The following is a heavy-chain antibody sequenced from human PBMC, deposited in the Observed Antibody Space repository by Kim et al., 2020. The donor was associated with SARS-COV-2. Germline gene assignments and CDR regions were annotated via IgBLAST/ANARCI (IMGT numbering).Heavy chain of an antibody. Sequence: ASVKVSCKASGYTLTSYAMHWVRQAPGQRFEWMGWINSGNDNTKYSQKFQGRVTITRDTSASTAYMELSSLRSEDTAVYYCVRGSGSGYWVSLAYYFDSWGQGTLVTVSS. J-gene: IGHJ4*02. CDR2: INSGNDNT. V-gene: IGHV1-3*01. CDR1: GYTLTSYA. D-gene: IGHD3-22*01. CDR3: VRGSGSGYWVSLAYYFDS.